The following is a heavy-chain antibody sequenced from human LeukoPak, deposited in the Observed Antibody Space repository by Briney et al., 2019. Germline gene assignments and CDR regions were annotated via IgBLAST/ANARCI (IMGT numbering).Heavy chain of an antibody. CDR1: GYTFTSYG. Sequence: GASVKVSCKASGYTFTSYGISWVRQAPGQGLEWMGWISAYNGNTNYAQKLQGRVTMTTDTSTSTAYMELRSLRSDDTAVYYCARAYYYDSSGYLSTEYYYYMDVWGKGTTVTVSS. D-gene: IGHD3-22*01. J-gene: IGHJ6*03. CDR2: ISAYNGNT. CDR3: ARAYYYDSSGYLSTEYYYYMDV. V-gene: IGHV1-18*01.